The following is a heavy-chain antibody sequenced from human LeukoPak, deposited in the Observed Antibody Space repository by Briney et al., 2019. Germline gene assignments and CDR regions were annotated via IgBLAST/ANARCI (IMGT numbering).Heavy chain of an antibody. CDR3: ATGIPSSPYYFDY. CDR2: IYYSGST. V-gene: IGHV4-59*01. J-gene: IGHJ4*02. D-gene: IGHD1-1*01. CDR1: GGSISSYY. Sequence: SETLSLTCTVSGGSISSYYWSWIRQPPGKGLEWIGYIYYSGSTNYNPSLKSRVTISVDTSKNQFSLKLSSVTAADTAVYYCATGIPSSPYYFDYWGQGTLVTVSS.